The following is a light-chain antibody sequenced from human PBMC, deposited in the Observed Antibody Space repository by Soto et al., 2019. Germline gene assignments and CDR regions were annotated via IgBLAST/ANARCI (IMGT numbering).Light chain of an antibody. V-gene: IGKV3-15*01. CDR2: GAS. CDR3: QKYKNWPPIT. CDR1: QGISSN. Sequence: ETVMTQSPSTLSVSPGETVTLSCRASQGISSNLAWYLQKPGQAPRLLIFGASTRATGIPARFSGDGSETEFTLTISSLQSEDSGVYYCQKYKNWPPITFGGETRVEIK. J-gene: IGKJ4*01.